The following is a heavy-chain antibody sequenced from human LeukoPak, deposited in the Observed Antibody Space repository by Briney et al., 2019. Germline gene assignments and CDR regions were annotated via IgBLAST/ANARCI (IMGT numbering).Heavy chain of an antibody. CDR3: TKDVGFFWSGYPYYMDV. CDR2: IKQDGSEK. CDR1: GFTFSTYW. V-gene: IGHV3-7*03. Sequence: GGSLRLSCAASGFTFSTYWMSWVRQAPGKGLEWVANIKQDGSEKYYVDSVKGRFTISRDNAKNSLYLQMNSLRPEDTALYYCTKDVGFFWSGYPYYMDVWGKGTPVTVSS. J-gene: IGHJ6*03. D-gene: IGHD3-3*01.